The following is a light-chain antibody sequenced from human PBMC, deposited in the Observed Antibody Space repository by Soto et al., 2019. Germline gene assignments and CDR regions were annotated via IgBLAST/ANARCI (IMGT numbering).Light chain of an antibody. V-gene: IGKV1-39*01. J-gene: IGKJ1*01. CDR1: QSISTF. CDR2: AAS. Sequence: DIQMTQSPSSLSASVGDRASVTCRASQSISTFLNWYQQKPGEAPKLLIYAASSLQSGVPSRFSGSGSGADFTLTIGSLQPEDFATYYCQHSYTTPRTFGQGTKVEVK. CDR3: QHSYTTPRT.